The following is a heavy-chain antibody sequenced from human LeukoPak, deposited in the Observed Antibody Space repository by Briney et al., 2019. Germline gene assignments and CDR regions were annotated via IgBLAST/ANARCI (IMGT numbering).Heavy chain of an antibody. D-gene: IGHD3-22*01. V-gene: IGHV3-21*01. CDR1: GFTFSSYS. CDR2: IRSSSSYI. CDR3: ARVSREIVVVDAFDY. Sequence: GGSLRLSCAASGFTFSSYSMNWVRQAPGKGLEWVSSIRSSSSYIYYADSVKGRFTISRDNAKNSLYLQMNSLRAEDTAVYYCARVSREIVVVDAFDYWGQGTLVTVSS. J-gene: IGHJ4*02.